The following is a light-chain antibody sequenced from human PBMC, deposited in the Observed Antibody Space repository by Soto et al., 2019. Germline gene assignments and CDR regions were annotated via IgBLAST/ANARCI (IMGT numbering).Light chain of an antibody. V-gene: IGKV3-15*01. CDR1: QTVAGD. CDR3: QQYNNWPLT. Sequence: EIVLAQSPVTLSVSPGEGATLSCRASQTVAGDLAWFQQTPGQVPRLLLYGASTRAAGVPARFRGSGSGTDFTLTISSLESGDFAVYYCQQYNNWPLTFGGGTNVEIK. CDR2: GAS. J-gene: IGKJ4*01.